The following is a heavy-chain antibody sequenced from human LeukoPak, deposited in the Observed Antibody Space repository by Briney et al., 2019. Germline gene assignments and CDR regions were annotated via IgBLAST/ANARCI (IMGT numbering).Heavy chain of an antibody. J-gene: IGHJ4*02. CDR2: ISSSSSYI. CDR3: ARDLKCSGGSCYVFDY. CDR1: GFTFSSYE. V-gene: IGHV3-21*01. D-gene: IGHD2-15*01. Sequence: GGSLRLSCAASGFTFSSYEMNWVRQAPGKGLEWVSSISSSSSYIYYADSVKGRFTISRDNAKNSLYLQMNSLRAEDTAVSYCARDLKCSGGSCYVFDYWGQGTLVTVSS.